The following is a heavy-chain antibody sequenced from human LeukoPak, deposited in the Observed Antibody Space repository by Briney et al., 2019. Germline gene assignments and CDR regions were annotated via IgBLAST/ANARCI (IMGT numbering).Heavy chain of an antibody. CDR1: GFTVRSNY. D-gene: IGHD1-14*01. Sequence: GGSLRLSCTASGFTVRSNYMSWVRQAPGKGLEWVASIKKDGSEKYYVDSVKGRFTITRNNAQNSLYLQMNSLRAEDTAVYYCARGRPEPFWGQGTLVTVSS. V-gene: IGHV3-7*01. CDR3: ARGRPEPF. J-gene: IGHJ4*01. CDR2: IKKDGSEK.